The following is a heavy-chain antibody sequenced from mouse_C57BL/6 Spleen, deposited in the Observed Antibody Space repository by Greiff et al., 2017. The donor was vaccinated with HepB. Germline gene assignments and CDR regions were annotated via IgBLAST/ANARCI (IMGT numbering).Heavy chain of an antibody. CDR2: IDPNSGGT. V-gene: IGHV1-72*01. CDR3: ARQGTTVVATPYYYAMDY. Sequence: QVHVKQPGAELVKPGASVKLSCKASGYTFTSYWMHWVKQRPGRGLEWIGRIDPNSGGTKYNEKFKSKATLTVDKPSSTAYMQLSSLTSEDSAVYYCARQGTTVVATPYYYAMDYWGQGTSVTVSS. J-gene: IGHJ4*01. CDR1: GYTFTSYW. D-gene: IGHD1-1*01.